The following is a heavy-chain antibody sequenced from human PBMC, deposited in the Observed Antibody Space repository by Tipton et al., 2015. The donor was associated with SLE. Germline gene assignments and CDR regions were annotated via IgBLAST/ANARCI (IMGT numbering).Heavy chain of an antibody. CDR2: VYYTGST. V-gene: IGHV4-59*08. Sequence: TLSLTCTVSGGSLSDFYWGWIRQPPGKGLDWIGSVYYTGSTNYNPALKSRVTLSVGTSKNQFSLKMTSVAAADTAVYYCARVVYSFSDAFDIWGQGTLVTVSS. CDR3: ARVVYSFSDAFDI. J-gene: IGHJ3*02. D-gene: IGHD6-13*01. CDR1: GGSLSDFY.